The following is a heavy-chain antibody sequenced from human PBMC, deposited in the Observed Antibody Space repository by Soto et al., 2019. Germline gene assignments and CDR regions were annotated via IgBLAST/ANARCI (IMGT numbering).Heavy chain of an antibody. CDR2: INPSGGST. J-gene: IGHJ3*02. D-gene: IGHD3-22*01. CDR3: ARDRGYYDSSGPDAFDI. V-gene: IGHV1-46*01. CDR1: GYTFTSYY. Sequence: GASVKVSCKASGYTFTSYYMHWVRQAPGQGLEWMGIINPSGGSTSYAQKLQGRVTMTRDTSTSTVYMELSSLRSEDTAVYYCARDRGYYDSSGPDAFDIWGQGTMVTVSS.